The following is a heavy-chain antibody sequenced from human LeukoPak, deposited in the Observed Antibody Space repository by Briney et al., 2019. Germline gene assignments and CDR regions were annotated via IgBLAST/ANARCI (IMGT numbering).Heavy chain of an antibody. V-gene: IGHV4-34*01. CDR1: GGSFSGSN. D-gene: IGHD5/OR15-5a*01. CDR2: VYESGST. J-gene: IGHJ4*02. CDR3: ATGGGLAVSHI. Sequence: SEALSLTCAVYGGSFSGSNWSWIRQAPGKGLEWIRSVYESGSTYYNPSLKSRVTISGDTSKNQFSLKLSSVTAADTAVYFCATGGGLAVSHIWGQGTLVTVSS.